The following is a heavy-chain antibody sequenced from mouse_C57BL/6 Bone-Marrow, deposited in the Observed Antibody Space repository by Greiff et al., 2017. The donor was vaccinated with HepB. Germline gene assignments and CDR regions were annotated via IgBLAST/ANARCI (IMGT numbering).Heavy chain of an antibody. CDR2: ISNLAYSI. V-gene: IGHV5-15*01. CDR3: ARRGDDGYYWYFDV. J-gene: IGHJ1*03. D-gene: IGHD2-3*01. CDR1: GFTFSDYG. Sequence: EVQRVESGGGLVQPGGSLKLSCAASGFTFSDYGMAWVRQAPRKGPEWVAFISNLAYSIYYADTVTGRFTISRENAKNTLYLEMSSLRSEDTAMYYCARRGDDGYYWYFDVWGTGTTVTVSS.